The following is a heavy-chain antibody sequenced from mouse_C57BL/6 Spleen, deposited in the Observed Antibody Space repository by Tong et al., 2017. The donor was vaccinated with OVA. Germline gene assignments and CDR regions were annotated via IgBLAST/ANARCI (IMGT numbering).Heavy chain of an antibody. D-gene: IGHD3-2*02. Sequence: VQLQESGAELVKPGASVKMSCKASGYTFTTYPIEWMKQNHGKSLEWIGVINPGSGGTNYNEKFKGKATLTADKSSSTAYMQLSSLTSEDSAVYFCARRTAQATYAMDYWGQGTSVTVSS. CDR1: GYTFTTYP. CDR3: ARRTAQATYAMDY. CDR2: INPGSGGT. V-gene: IGHV1-54*01. J-gene: IGHJ4*01.